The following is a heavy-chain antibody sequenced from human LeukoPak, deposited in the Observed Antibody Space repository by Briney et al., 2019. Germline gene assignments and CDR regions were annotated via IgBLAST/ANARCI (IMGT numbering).Heavy chain of an antibody. V-gene: IGHV1-69*04. J-gene: IGHJ4*02. D-gene: IGHD6-6*01. CDR3: ARDRSSSSTFDY. Sequence: ASVKVSCKASGGTFSSYAISWVRQAPGQGLEWMGRIIPIRGIANYAQKFQGRVTITADKSTSTAYMELSSLRSEDTAVYYCARDRSSSSTFDYWGQGTLVTVSS. CDR1: GGTFSSYA. CDR2: IIPIRGIA.